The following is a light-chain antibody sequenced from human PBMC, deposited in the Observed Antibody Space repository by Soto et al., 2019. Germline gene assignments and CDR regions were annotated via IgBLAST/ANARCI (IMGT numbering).Light chain of an antibody. V-gene: IGKV3-20*01. Sequence: IVLTQSPGTLSLSPGERATLSCRASQSVSNNYLAWYQQKPGQAPRLLIYGASSRATGIPDRFRGSGSGTDFTLTINRLEPEDFAVYYCQQYGSSPSFGQGTKVDI. CDR1: QSVSNNY. CDR2: GAS. J-gene: IGKJ1*01. CDR3: QQYGSSPS.